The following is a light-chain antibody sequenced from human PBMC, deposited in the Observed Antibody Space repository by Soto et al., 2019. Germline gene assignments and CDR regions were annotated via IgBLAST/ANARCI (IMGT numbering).Light chain of an antibody. Sequence: QSVLTQPPSASGTPGQRITISCSGSSSNIGDNPVNWYQQLPGAAPKLLIYINDQRPSGVPARFSGSKSGTSASLAISGLQPEDEADYYCAAWDDSLNALFGTGTKLTVL. CDR2: IND. CDR3: AAWDDSLNAL. CDR1: SSNIGDNP. J-gene: IGLJ1*01. V-gene: IGLV1-44*01.